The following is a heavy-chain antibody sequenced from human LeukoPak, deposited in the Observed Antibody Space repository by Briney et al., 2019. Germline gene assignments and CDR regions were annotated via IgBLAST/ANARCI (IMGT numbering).Heavy chain of an antibody. J-gene: IGHJ6*03. CDR3: ARGGGSTSWGFYYYYMDV. Sequence: GASVTVSCKASGYTFTSYDINWVRQATGQGLEWMGWMNPNSGNTGYAQKFQGRVTMTRNTSISTAYMELSSLRSEDTAVYYCARGGGSTSWGFYYYYMDVWGKGTTVTISS. CDR2: MNPNSGNT. V-gene: IGHV1-8*01. CDR1: GYTFTSYD. D-gene: IGHD2-2*01.